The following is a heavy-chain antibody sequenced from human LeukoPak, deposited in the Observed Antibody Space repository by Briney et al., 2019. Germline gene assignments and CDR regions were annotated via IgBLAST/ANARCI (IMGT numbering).Heavy chain of an antibody. Sequence: SETLSHTCTVSGGSISSYYWSWIRQPPGKGLEWIGYIYTSGSTNYNPSLKSRVTISVDTSKNQFSLKLSSVTAADTAVYYCARLRTDDFWSGPNGYFDYWGQGTLVTVSS. D-gene: IGHD3-3*01. J-gene: IGHJ4*02. CDR1: GGSISSYY. V-gene: IGHV4-4*09. CDR2: IYTSGST. CDR3: ARLRTDDFWSGPNGYFDY.